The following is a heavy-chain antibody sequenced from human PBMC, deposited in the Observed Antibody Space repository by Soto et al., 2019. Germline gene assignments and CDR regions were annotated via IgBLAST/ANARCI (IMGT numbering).Heavy chain of an antibody. CDR1: GFTFSSYG. J-gene: IGHJ6*02. D-gene: IGHD3-22*01. CDR3: AKAAGYYYDSSGYYYVCPMCMDV. V-gene: IGHV3-30*18. CDR2: ISYDGSNK. Sequence: PGGSLRLSCAASGFTFSSYGMHWVRQAPGKGLEWVAVISYDGSNKYYADSVKGRFTISRDNSKNTLYLQMNSLRAEDTAVYYCAKAAGYYYDSSGYYYVCPMCMDVWGQGTTVTVSS.